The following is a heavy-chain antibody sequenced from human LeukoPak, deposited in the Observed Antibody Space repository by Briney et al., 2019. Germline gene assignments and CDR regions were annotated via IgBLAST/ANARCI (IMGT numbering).Heavy chain of an antibody. CDR3: ARAGSTWALDY. J-gene: IGHJ4*02. D-gene: IGHD6-13*01. CDR1: GFTLSSNY. CDR2: IYSGGTT. Sequence: GGSLRLSCAASGFTLSSNYMSWVRQAPGKGLEWVSVIYSGGTTYYADSVKGRFTISRDNSKNTLYLQMNSLRAEDTAVYYCARAGSTWALDYWGQGTLVTVSS. V-gene: IGHV3-53*01.